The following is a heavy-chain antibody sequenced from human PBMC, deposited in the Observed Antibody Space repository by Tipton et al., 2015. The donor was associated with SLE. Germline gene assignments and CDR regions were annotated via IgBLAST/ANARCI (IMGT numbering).Heavy chain of an antibody. CDR2: IDPSDSYT. D-gene: IGHD3-3*01. J-gene: IGHJ3*02. CDR3: ARQEDFWNGYGAFDI. V-gene: IGHV5-10-1*01. Sequence: QLVQSGAEVKKPGESLRISCKGSGYSFTSYWISWVRQMPGKGLECMGRIDPSDSYTNYSPSFQGHVTISADKSISTAYLQWSSLKASDTAMYYCARQEDFWNGYGAFDIWGQGTMVTVSS. CDR1: GYSFTSYW.